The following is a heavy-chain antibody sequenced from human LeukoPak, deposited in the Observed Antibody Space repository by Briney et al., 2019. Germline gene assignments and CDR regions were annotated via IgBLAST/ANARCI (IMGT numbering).Heavy chain of an antibody. J-gene: IGHJ4*02. Sequence: GRSLRLSCAASGFTLSSYAIHWVRQAPGKGLEWVAVISYDGSNKYYADSVKGRFTISRDNSKNTLYLQMNSLRAEDTAVYYCARETGSAVGSTDFDYWGQGTLVTVSS. CDR1: GFTLSSYA. V-gene: IGHV3-30-3*01. CDR3: ARETGSAVGSTDFDY. D-gene: IGHD4-17*01. CDR2: ISYDGSNK.